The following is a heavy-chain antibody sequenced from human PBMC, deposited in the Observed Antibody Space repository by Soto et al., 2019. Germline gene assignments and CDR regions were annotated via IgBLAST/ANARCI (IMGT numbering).Heavy chain of an antibody. CDR1: GYTLTELS. D-gene: IGHD3-9*01. V-gene: IGHV1-24*01. CDR2: FDPEDGET. Sequence: GASVKPSCKVSGYTLTELSMHWVRQAPGKGLEWMGGFDPEDGETIYAQKFQGRVTMTEDTSTDTAYMELSSLRSEDTAVYYCATDASGLRYFDWFLYWGQGTLVTV. J-gene: IGHJ4*02. CDR3: ATDASGLRYFDWFLY.